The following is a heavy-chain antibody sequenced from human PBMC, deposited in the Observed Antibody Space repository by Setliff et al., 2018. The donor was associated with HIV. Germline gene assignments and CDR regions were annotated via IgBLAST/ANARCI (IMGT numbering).Heavy chain of an antibody. Sequence: TSETLSLTCSVSGVSVGSGDYYWHWIRQHPEKALEWIGYIFHSGDTYYNPSLKSRISMSVDTSKNQFSLELTSLTAADTAVYYCATRPRIAARPFDYWGQGMLVTVS. CDR1: GVSVGSGDYY. D-gene: IGHD6-6*01. J-gene: IGHJ4*02. CDR3: ATRPRIAARPFDY. CDR2: IFHSGDT. V-gene: IGHV4-31*03.